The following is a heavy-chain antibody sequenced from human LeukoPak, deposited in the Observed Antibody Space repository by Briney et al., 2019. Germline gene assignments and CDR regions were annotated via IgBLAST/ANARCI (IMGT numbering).Heavy chain of an antibody. Sequence: SETLSLTCTVSGGSISSSSYYWGWIRQPPGKGLEWIGSIYYSGSTYYNPSLKSRVTISVDTSKDQFSLKLSSVTAADTAVYYCARLSFGWYPFDYWGQGTLVTVSS. J-gene: IGHJ4*02. D-gene: IGHD6-19*01. CDR2: IYYSGST. CDR3: ARLSFGWYPFDY. CDR1: GGSISSSSYY. V-gene: IGHV4-39*01.